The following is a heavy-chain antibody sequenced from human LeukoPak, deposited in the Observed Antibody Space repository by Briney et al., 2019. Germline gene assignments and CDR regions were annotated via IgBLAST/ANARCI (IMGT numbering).Heavy chain of an antibody. CDR3: ARDSLHYYSYYMDV. Sequence: PSETLSLTCSVSGGSISSYYWSWIRQPAGKGLEWIGRIYNTGSTNYNPSLKSRVTMLVDTSKNQFSLKLNSVTAADTAVYYCARDSLHYYSYYMDVWGKGTTVTVSS. CDR1: GGSISSYY. J-gene: IGHJ6*03. V-gene: IGHV4-4*07. CDR2: IYNTGST.